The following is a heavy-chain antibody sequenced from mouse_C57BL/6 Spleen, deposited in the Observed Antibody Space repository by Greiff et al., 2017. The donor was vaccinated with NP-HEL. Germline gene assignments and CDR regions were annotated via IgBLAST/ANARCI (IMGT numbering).Heavy chain of an antibody. V-gene: IGHV3-6*01. CDR3: SRVVRNYYSMDY. CDR2: IRYDGSN. J-gene: IGHJ4*01. CDR1: GYSINGGYY. D-gene: IGHD2-13*01. Sequence: ESGPGLVKPSQSLYLSCSATGYSINGGYYRNWNRQFQGNQLEWRGYIRYDGSNNYNPSLKNRITITRDTSKHQFFLKLNSVTTEDTATDYCSRVVRNYYSMDYWGQGTSVTVSS.